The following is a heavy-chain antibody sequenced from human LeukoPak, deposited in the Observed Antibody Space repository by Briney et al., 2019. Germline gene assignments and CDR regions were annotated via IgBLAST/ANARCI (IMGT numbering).Heavy chain of an antibody. CDR2: IYYSGST. D-gene: IGHD3-9*01. CDR1: GGSISSYY. V-gene: IGHV4-59*12. Sequence: SETLSLTCTVSGGSISSYYWSWIRQPPGKGLEWIGYIYYSGSTNYNPSLKSRVTISVDTSKNQFSLKLNSVTAADTAVYYCARERNFGATPFDYWGQGTLVTVSS. J-gene: IGHJ4*02. CDR3: ARERNFGATPFDY.